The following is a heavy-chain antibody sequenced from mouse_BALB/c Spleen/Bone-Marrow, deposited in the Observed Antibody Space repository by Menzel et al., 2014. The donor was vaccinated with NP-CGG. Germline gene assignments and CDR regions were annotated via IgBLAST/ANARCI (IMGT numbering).Heavy chain of an antibody. V-gene: IGHV1-20*02. Sequence: EVKLQESGPELVKPGASVKISCKASGYSFTGYFMNWVMQSHGKSLEWIGRINPYNGDTFYNQKFKDKATLTIDKPSSTAHMELRSLASEDSAVYYCARIYDYDRGAWFAYWGQGTLVTVSA. D-gene: IGHD2-4*01. CDR1: GYSFTGYF. CDR3: ARIYDYDRGAWFAY. CDR2: INPYNGDT. J-gene: IGHJ3*01.